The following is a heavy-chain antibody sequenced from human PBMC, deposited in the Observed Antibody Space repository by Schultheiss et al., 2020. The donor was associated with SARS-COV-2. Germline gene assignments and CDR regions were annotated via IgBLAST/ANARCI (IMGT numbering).Heavy chain of an antibody. V-gene: IGHV3-33*06. CDR1: GFTFSSYG. Sequence: GESLKISCAASGFTFSSYGMHWVRQAPGKGLEWVAVIWYDGSNKYYADSVKGRFTISRDNSKNTLYLQMNSLRAEDTAVYYCAKNLVSSGYSVGPLWGQGTTVTVSS. D-gene: IGHD3-22*01. J-gene: IGHJ6*02. CDR2: IWYDGSNK. CDR3: AKNLVSSGYSVGPL.